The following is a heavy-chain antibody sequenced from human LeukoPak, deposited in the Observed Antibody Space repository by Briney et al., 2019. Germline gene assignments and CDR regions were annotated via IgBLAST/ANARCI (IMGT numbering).Heavy chain of an antibody. D-gene: IGHD6-6*01. CDR2: INHSGST. CDR3: ARGVSSHVYYYYYYVDV. J-gene: IGHJ6*03. V-gene: IGHV4-34*01. CDR1: GGSFSGYY. Sequence: SETLSLTCAVYGGSFSGYYWSWIRQPPGKGLEWIGEINHSGSTNYNPSLKSRVTISVDTSKNQFSLKLSSVTAADTAVYYCARGVSSHVYYYYYYVDVWGKGTTVTVSS.